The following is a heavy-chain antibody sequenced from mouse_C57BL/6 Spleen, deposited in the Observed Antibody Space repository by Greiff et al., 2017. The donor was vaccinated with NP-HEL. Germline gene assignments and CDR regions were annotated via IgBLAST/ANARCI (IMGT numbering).Heavy chain of an antibody. J-gene: IGHJ2*01. CDR2: INPNNGGT. Sequence: VQLQQSGPELVKPGASVKISCKASGYTFTDYYMNWVKQSHGKSLEWIGDINPNNGGTSYNQKFKGKATLTVDKSSSTAYMELRSLTSEDSAVYYCARGGEPYFDYWGQGTTLTVSS. CDR3: ARGGEPYFDY. V-gene: IGHV1-26*01. CDR1: GYTFTDYY.